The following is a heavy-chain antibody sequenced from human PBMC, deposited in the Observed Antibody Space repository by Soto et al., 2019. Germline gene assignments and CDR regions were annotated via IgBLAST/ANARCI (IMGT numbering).Heavy chain of an antibody. D-gene: IGHD1-26*01. Sequence: QVQLVQSGAEVNKPGTSVKVSCKTSGYTFTNYFIHWVRQAPGQGLEWMGIINPSADSTNYAQRFQGRVTVTRDTSTSTVYMELRSLRSEDTVVYYCAREYGGSRVFDNWGQGTLVTVSS. CDR3: AREYGGSRVFDN. J-gene: IGHJ4*02. CDR2: INPSADST. CDR1: GYTFTNYF. V-gene: IGHV1-46*01.